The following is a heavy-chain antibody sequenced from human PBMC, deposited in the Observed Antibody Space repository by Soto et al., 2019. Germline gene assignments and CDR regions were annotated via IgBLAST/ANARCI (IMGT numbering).Heavy chain of an antibody. CDR3: TRSDILDV. J-gene: IGHJ6*02. V-gene: IGHV3-13*01. D-gene: IGHD3-9*01. CDR1: GFIFSTYD. Sequence: GESLRLSCAASGFIFSTYDINWVRQVTGQGLEWVSTVTNTGDTHYSDSVKGRFIISRENANNSVYLQMNSLRAGDTAVYFCTRSDILDVWGQGTTVTVSS. CDR2: VTNTGDT.